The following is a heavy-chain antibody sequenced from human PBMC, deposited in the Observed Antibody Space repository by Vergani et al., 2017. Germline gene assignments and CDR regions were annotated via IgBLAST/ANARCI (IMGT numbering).Heavy chain of an antibody. CDR3: ARGRPFADDV. J-gene: IGHJ4*02. Sequence: QVQLVQSGAEVKKPGASVKVSCRTSGYTFTDYDINWVRQSTGQGLECVGWMNPKTGNTVYAQKLQGRVSLTRDTSINTAYMELSSLTSADTAVSFCARGRPFADDVWGQGTLVTVSS. V-gene: IGHV1-8*03. CDR2: MNPKTGNT. D-gene: IGHD1-1*01. CDR1: GYTFTDYD.